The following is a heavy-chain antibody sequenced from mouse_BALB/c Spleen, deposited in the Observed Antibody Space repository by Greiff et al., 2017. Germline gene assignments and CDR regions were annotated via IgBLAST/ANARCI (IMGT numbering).Heavy chain of an antibody. D-gene: IGHD2-1*01. CDR3: TRGGNYIYAMDY. J-gene: IGHJ4*01. CDR1: GFTFSNYW. Sequence: EVKVVESGGGLVQPGGSMKLSCVASGFTFSNYWMNWVRQSPEKGLEWVAEIRLKSNNYATHYADSVKGRFTISRDDSKSSVYLQMNNLRAEDTGIYYCTRGGNYIYAMDYWGQGTSVTVSS. CDR2: IRLKSNNYAT. V-gene: IGHV6-6*02.